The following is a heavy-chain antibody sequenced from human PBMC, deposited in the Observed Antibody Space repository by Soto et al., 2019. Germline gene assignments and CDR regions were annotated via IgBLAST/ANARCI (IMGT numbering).Heavy chain of an antibody. J-gene: IGHJ6*02. V-gene: IGHV4-4*07. CDR3: ARDEEVNYAEYGGSDHYYGMDV. CDR2: VYATGTS. D-gene: IGHD4-17*01. CDR1: GGSMSKFY. Sequence: SETLSLTCSVSGGSMSKFYWSWIRKTAGKGLEWMGRVYATGTSDYNPSLRSRIAMSVDISKKTFSLRLRSVTAADTGVYYCARDEEVNYAEYGGSDHYYGMDVWGQGTTVTVS.